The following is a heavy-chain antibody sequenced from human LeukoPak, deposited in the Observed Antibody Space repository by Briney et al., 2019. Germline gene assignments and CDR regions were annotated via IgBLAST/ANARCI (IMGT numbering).Heavy chain of an antibody. Sequence: SETLSLTCAVPGGSVSSGSYYWSWIRQPPGKGLEWIGYIYYSGSTNYNPSLKSRVTISVDTSMNQFSLKLSSVTAADTAVYYCASKSYYYDSSGYRKWGQGTLVTVSS. V-gene: IGHV4-61*01. CDR1: GGSVSSGSYY. J-gene: IGHJ4*02. CDR3: ASKSYYYDSSGYRK. CDR2: IYYSGST. D-gene: IGHD3-22*01.